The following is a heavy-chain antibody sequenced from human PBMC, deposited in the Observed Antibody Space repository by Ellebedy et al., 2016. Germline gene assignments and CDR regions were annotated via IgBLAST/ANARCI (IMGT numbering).Heavy chain of an antibody. Sequence: GGSLRLSCVVSGFTFSSLAMSWVRQSPGKGLEWVASLSDSGDWTDYADSVKGRFTISRENSKSTLFLHTSSLRVDDTAVYYCARLRPVAGTGGYWGQGTLVTVSS. D-gene: IGHD6-19*01. CDR1: GFTFSSLA. CDR2: LSDSGDWT. CDR3: ARLRPVAGTGGY. V-gene: IGHV3-23*01. J-gene: IGHJ4*02.